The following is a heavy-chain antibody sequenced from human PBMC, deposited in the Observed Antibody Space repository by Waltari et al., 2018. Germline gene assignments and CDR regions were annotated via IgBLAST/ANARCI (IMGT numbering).Heavy chain of an antibody. V-gene: IGHV3-74*01. CDR3: ARVATKTYSSPVPGRPYYYGMDV. Sequence: EKQLVESEGGLAQPGESLRLSCAASGFTFSRYWMDWVRQAPGKGLVWVSRISSDGSSTTYADSVKGRFTISRDNAKNTLYVQMNRLRAEDTAVYYCARVATKTYSSPVPGRPYYYGMDVWGQGTTVTVSS. CDR2: ISSDGSST. J-gene: IGHJ6*02. CDR1: GFTFSRYW. D-gene: IGHD3-22*01.